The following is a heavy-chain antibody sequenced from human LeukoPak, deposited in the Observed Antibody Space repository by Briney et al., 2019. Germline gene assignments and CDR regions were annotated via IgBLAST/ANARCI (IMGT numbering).Heavy chain of an antibody. CDR3: ARDVTGYSSGWYDY. V-gene: IGHV7-4-1*02. D-gene: IGHD6-19*01. CDR2: INTNTGNP. CDR1: GYTFTSYA. Sequence: ASVKVSCKASGYTFTSYAMHWVRQAPGQGLEWMGWINTNTGNPTYAQGFIGRFVFSLDTSVSTAYPQISSLKAEDTAVYYCARDVTGYSSGWYDYWGQGTLVTVSS. J-gene: IGHJ4*02.